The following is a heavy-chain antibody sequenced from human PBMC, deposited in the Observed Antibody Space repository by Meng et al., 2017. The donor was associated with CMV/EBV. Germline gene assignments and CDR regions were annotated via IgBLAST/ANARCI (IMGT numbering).Heavy chain of an antibody. D-gene: IGHD3-22*01. CDR2: IKQDGSEK. Sequence: GGSLRLSCAASGFTFSSYWMSWVRQAPGKGLEWVANIKQDGSEKYYVDSVKGRFTISRDNAKNSLYLQMNSLSAEDTAVYYWARERGRMIVVARGFDAFDIWGQGTMVTVSS. J-gene: IGHJ3*02. V-gene: IGHV3-7*01. CDR1: GFTFSSYW. CDR3: ARERGRMIVVARGFDAFDI.